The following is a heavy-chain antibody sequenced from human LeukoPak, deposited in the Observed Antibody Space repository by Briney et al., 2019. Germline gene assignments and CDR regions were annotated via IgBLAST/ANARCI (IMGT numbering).Heavy chain of an antibody. Sequence: PSETLSLTCAVYGGSFSGYYWSWIRQPPGKGLEWIGEINHSGSTNYNPSLKSRVTISVDTSKHQFSLKLSSVTAADTAVYYCARGLYYDFWSGYYTGGNFDYWGQGTLVTVSS. CDR2: INHSGST. V-gene: IGHV4-34*01. D-gene: IGHD3-3*01. CDR3: ARGLYYDFWSGYYTGGNFDY. CDR1: GGSFSGYY. J-gene: IGHJ4*02.